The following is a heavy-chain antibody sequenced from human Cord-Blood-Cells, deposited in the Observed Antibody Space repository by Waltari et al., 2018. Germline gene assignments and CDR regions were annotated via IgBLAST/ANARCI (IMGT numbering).Heavy chain of an antibody. D-gene: IGHD1-26*01. V-gene: IGHV4-34*01. J-gene: IGHJ4*02. CDR3: ARGGVGAIDY. CDR2: INHSGST. CDR1: GGSFSGYY. Sequence: QVQLQQWGAGLLKPSETLSLTCAVYGGSFSGYYWSWIRQPPGKGLEWIGEINHSGSTNYNPSRKSRVTISVDTSKNQFSLKLSSVTAADTAVYYCARGGVGAIDYWGQGTLVTVSS.